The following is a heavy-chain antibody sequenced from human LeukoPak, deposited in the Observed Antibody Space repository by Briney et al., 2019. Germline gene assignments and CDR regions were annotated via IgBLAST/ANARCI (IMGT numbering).Heavy chain of an antibody. D-gene: IGHD3-16*02. V-gene: IGHV1-24*01. CDR1: GYTLTELS. Sequence: GASVKVSCKVSGYTLTELSMHWVRQAPGKGLEWMGGFDPEDGETIYAQKFQGRVTMTGDTSTDTAYMELSSLRSEDTAVYYCATGRLRLGELSNWFDPWGQGTLVTVSS. CDR2: FDPEDGET. CDR3: ATGRLRLGELSNWFDP. J-gene: IGHJ5*02.